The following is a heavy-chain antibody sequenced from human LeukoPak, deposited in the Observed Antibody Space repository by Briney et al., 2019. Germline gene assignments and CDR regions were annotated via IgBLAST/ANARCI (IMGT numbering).Heavy chain of an antibody. J-gene: IGHJ6*02. V-gene: IGHV3-23*01. D-gene: IGHD2/OR15-2a*01. CDR3: AKDGRRGNTYYYYYGMDV. CDR2: ISGSGGST. CDR1: GFTFSSYA. Sequence: GGSLRLSCAASGFTFSSYAMSWVRQAPGTGLEWVSAISGSGGSTYYADSVKGRFTISRDNSKNTLYLQMNSLRADDTAVYYCAKDGRRGNTYYYYYGMDVWGQGTTVTVSS.